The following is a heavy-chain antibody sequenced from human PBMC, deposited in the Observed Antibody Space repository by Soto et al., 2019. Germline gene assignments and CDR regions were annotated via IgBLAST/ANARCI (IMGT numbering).Heavy chain of an antibody. Sequence: PSETLSLTCAVYGGSFSGYYWSWIRQPPGKGLEWIGEINHSGSTNYNPSLKSRVTISVDTSKNQFSLKLSSVTAADTAVYYCASTWRPHWYFDPWGRGTLVTVSS. CDR2: INHSGST. D-gene: IGHD3-16*01. CDR3: ASTWRPHWYFDP. CDR1: GGSFSGYY. J-gene: IGHJ2*01. V-gene: IGHV4-34*01.